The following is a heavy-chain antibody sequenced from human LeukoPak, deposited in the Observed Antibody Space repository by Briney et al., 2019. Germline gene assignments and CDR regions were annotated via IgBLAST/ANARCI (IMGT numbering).Heavy chain of an antibody. CDR1: GYTFTSYA. CDR3: ARVVGATLFDY. V-gene: IGHV1-3*01. CDR2: INAGNGNT. J-gene: IGHJ4*02. Sequence: ASVTVSCTASGYTFTSYAMHWVRQAPGQRLEWMGWINAGNGNTKYSQKFQGRVTITRDTSASTAYMELSSLRSEDTAVYYCARVVGATLFDYWGQGTLVTVSS. D-gene: IGHD1-26*01.